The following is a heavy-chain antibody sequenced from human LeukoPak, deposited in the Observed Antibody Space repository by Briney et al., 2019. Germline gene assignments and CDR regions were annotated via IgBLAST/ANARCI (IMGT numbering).Heavy chain of an antibody. CDR3: AKDMSY. CDR1: GFTFDDYA. CDR2: ISWNSGSI. J-gene: IGHJ4*02. V-gene: IGHV3-9*03. Sequence: GGSLRLSCAASGFTFDDYAMHWVRQAPGKGLEWVSGISWNSGSIGYADSVKGRFTISRDSAKNSLYLQMNSLRAEDMALYYCAKDMSYWGQGTLVTVSS.